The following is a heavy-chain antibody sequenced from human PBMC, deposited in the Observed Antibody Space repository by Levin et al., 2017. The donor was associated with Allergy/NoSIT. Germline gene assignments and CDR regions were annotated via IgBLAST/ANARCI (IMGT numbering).Heavy chain of an antibody. J-gene: IGHJ3*02. CDR3: ARDDVAAAAGTVTFDI. CDR1: GGSVSSGSYY. D-gene: IGHD6-13*01. V-gene: IGHV4-61*01. Sequence: NTSETLSLTCTVSGGSVSSGSYYWSWIRQPPGKGLEWIGYIYYSGSTNYNPSLKSRVTISVDTSKNQFSLKLSSVTAADTAVYYCARDDVAAAAGTVTFDIWGQGTMVTVSS. CDR2: IYYSGST.